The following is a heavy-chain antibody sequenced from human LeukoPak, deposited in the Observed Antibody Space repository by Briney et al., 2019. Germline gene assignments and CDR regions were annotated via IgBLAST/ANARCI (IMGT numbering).Heavy chain of an antibody. D-gene: IGHD3-9*01. CDR1: GFTFSSCA. J-gene: IGHJ4*02. Sequence: GGSLRLSCAASGFTFSSCAMHWVRQAPGKGLEWVAVISYDGSNKYYADSVKGRFTISRDNSKNTLYLQMNSLRAEDTAVYYCARGWDILTGYYGRHFDYWGQGTLVTVSS. CDR2: ISYDGSNK. CDR3: ARGWDILTGYYGRHFDY. V-gene: IGHV3-30*04.